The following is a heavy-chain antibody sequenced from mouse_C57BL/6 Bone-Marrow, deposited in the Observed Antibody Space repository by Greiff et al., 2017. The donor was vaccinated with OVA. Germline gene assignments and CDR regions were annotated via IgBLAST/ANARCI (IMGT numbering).Heavy chain of an antibody. CDR3: ASTYSHYAMDY. CDR1: GYTFTDYY. Sequence: VQLQQSGPVLVKPGASVKMSCKASGYTFTDYYMNWVKQSPGKSLEWIGVINPYNGGTSYNQKFKGKATLTVDTSSSTAYMELNSLTSEDAAVYYCASTYSHYAMDYWGQGTSVTVSS. D-gene: IGHD2-12*01. V-gene: IGHV1-19*01. J-gene: IGHJ4*01. CDR2: INPYNGGT.